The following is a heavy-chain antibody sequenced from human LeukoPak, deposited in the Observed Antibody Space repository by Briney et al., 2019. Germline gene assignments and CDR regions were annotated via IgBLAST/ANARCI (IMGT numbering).Heavy chain of an antibody. J-gene: IGHJ4*02. CDR3: ARKQAANTYNHFDY. D-gene: IGHD3-16*01. CDR1: GGFMSSYY. CDR2: IYYSGST. Sequence: SETLSLTCTVSGGFMSSYYWSWIRQPPGKGLEWIGYIYYSGSTNYNSSLKSRVTISVDTSKNQFSLKLSSVTAADTAVYYCARKQAANTYNHFDYWGQGTLVTVSS. V-gene: IGHV4-59*08.